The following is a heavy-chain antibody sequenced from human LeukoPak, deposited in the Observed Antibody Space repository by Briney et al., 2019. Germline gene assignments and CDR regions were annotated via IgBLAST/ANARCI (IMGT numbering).Heavy chain of an antibody. CDR3: ASDHSNSWYPYYFDY. J-gene: IGHJ4*02. CDR2: IYSGGTT. V-gene: IGHV3-66*01. CDR1: GFTVSSNY. Sequence: GGSLRLSCAASGFTVSSNYMSWVRQAPGKGLEWVSVIYSGGTTYYADTVKGRFTISRDNSQNTLYLQVNSLRAEDTAVYYCASDHSNSWYPYYFDYWGQGTLVTVSS. D-gene: IGHD6-13*01.